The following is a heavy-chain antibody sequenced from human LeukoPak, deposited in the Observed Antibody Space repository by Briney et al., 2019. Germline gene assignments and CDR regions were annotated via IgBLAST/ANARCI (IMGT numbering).Heavy chain of an antibody. V-gene: IGHV4-39*07. CDR3: AREVRYSSGWYGYYYGMDV. CDR2: ICYSGST. J-gene: IGHJ6*02. D-gene: IGHD6-19*01. CDR1: GGSISSSSYY. Sequence: TSETLSLTCTVSGGSISSSSYYWGWIRQPPGKGLEGIGSICYSGSTYYNPSLKSRVTISVDTSKNQFSLKLSSVTAADTAVYYCAREVRYSSGWYGYYYGMDVWGQGTTVTVSS.